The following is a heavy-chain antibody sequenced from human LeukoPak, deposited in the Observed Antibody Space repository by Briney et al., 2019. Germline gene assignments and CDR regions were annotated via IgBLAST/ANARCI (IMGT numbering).Heavy chain of an antibody. CDR3: ARANTLDY. CDR1: GYTFTSYG. D-gene: IGHD2-2*02. CDR2: ISAYNGDT. J-gene: IGHJ4*02. V-gene: IGHV1-18*01. Sequence: ASVKVSCTPSGYTFTSYGITWVRQAPGQGLEWMGWISAYNGDTNYAQKLQGRVTMTTDTSTSTAYMELRSLRSDDTAVYYCARANTLDYWGQGTLATVSS.